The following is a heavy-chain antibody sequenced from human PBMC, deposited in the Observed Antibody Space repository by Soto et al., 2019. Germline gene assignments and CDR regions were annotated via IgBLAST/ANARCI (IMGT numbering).Heavy chain of an antibody. V-gene: IGHV1-46*04. J-gene: IGHJ4*02. CDR1: RYIFSGHY. D-gene: IGHD3-10*01. CDR3: ARAGSGLDSELFDY. Sequence: ASVKVSCKAPRYIFSGHYFHWVRRAPGQGLEWMAIINPSGLSTIYAEKLQDRVTVTRDSSTDTVYMELSSLTYDDTAVYYCARAGSGLDSELFDYWGQGTQVTVYS. CDR2: INPSGLST.